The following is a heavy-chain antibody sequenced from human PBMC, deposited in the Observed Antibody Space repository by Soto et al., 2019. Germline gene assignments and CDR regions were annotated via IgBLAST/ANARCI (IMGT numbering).Heavy chain of an antibody. CDR3: ANNHIAVAAYYSHY. CDR1: GFTFSSYG. D-gene: IGHD6-19*01. Sequence: AGGSLRLSCAASGFTFSSYGMNWVRQAPGKGLEWVAVISYDGSNKYYADSVKGRFTISRDNSKNTLYLQMNSLRAEDTAVYYCANNHIAVAAYYSHYRGQAPLVTVSS. V-gene: IGHV3-30*18. CDR2: ISYDGSNK. J-gene: IGHJ4*02.